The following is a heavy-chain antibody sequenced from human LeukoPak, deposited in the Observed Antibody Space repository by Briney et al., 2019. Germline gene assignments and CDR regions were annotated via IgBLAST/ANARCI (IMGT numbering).Heavy chain of an antibody. Sequence: GASVKVSCRASGYTFTGDYVHWVRQAPGQGLEWMGRMNPNNGGTGFAQRFQGRVTMTRDTCITTAYLEVNSLRSDDTAVYYCARGYGYFFDYWGQGTPVTVSS. CDR3: ARGYGYFFDY. D-gene: IGHD5-24*01. CDR1: GYTFTGDY. V-gene: IGHV1-2*06. CDR2: MNPNNGGT. J-gene: IGHJ4*02.